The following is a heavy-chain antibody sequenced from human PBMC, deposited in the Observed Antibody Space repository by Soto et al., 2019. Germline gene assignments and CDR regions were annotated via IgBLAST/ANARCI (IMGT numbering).Heavy chain of an antibody. D-gene: IGHD3-3*01. CDR1: GGSISSGGYY. V-gene: IGHV4-31*03. Sequence: TLSLTCTVSGGSISSGGYYWSWIRQHPGKGLEWIGYIYYSGSTYYNPSLKSRVTISVDTSKNQFSLKLSSVTAADTAVYYCARGVTIFGVAHMRGDWFDPWGQGTLVTVSS. CDR3: ARGVTIFGVAHMRGDWFDP. J-gene: IGHJ5*02. CDR2: IYYSGST.